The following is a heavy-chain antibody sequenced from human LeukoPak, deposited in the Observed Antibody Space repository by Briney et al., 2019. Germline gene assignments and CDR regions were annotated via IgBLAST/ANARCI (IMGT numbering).Heavy chain of an antibody. Sequence: SETLSLTCTVSGGSFSSGSYYWSWLRQPPGKGLEWIGYIYYSGSTNYNPSLKSRVTISVDTSKNQFSLKLSSVTAADTAVYYCARGTAVDAFDIWGQGTMVTVSS. CDR3: ARGTAVDAFDI. CDR2: IYYSGST. V-gene: IGHV4-61*01. CDR1: GGSFSSGSYY. J-gene: IGHJ3*02.